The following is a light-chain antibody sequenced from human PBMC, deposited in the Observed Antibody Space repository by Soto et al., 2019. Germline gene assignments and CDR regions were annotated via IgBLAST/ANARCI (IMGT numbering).Light chain of an antibody. V-gene: IGKV3-15*01. CDR3: QQYYNSPPWT. J-gene: IGKJ1*01. CDR1: QSVTNY. Sequence: EIFLTQSPDTLSLSPGERATLTCRASQSVTNYIAWYQQRPGQAPRLLIYDASNRATGVPARFSGSGSGTEFTLTISRLQSEDSAVYHCQQYYNSPPWTFGQGTKVEIK. CDR2: DAS.